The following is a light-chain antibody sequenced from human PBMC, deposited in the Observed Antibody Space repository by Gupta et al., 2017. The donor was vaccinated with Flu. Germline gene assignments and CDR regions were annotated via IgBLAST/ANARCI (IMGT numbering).Light chain of an antibody. CDR3: QQEDNLRPAYT. CDR2: DAS. J-gene: IGKJ2*01. Sequence: SLSPSVGDRDTITCQARQDMNNYLDWYEQKQKKAPELLIYDASGWDLGVWSRSRGSGGGSEGTFTIISRQLEENETYSCQQEDNLRPAYTFGQGTTVEI. V-gene: IGKV1-33*01. CDR1: QDMNNY.